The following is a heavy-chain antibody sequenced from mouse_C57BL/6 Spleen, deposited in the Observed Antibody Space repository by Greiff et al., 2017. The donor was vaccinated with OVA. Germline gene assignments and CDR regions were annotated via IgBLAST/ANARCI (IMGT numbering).Heavy chain of an antibody. CDR2: IDPEDGET. CDR3: ARGNYYGSSTYYYAMDY. V-gene: IGHV14-2*01. CDR1: GFNIKDYY. J-gene: IGHJ4*01. Sequence: VHVKQSGAELVKPGASVKLSCTASGFNIKDYYMHWVKQRTEQGLEWIGRIDPEDGETKYAPKFQGKATITADTSSNTAYLQLSSLTSEDTAVYYCARGNYYGSSTYYYAMDYWGQGTSVTVSS. D-gene: IGHD1-1*01.